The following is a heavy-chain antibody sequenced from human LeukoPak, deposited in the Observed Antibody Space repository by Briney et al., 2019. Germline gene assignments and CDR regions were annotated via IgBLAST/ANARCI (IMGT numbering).Heavy chain of an antibody. Sequence: GGSLRLSCARSVYTFCSRGVSWVPHPPGGGGRWVSGICVRGALTYYIHSVRGRFILSRDNSKNTVYVQMNSLTTDDTSVYYCVRDQQWLVPDYWGQGALVTVSS. V-gene: IGHV3-23*01. CDR2: ICVRGALT. D-gene: IGHD6-19*01. CDR3: VRDQQWLVPDY. J-gene: IGHJ4*02. CDR1: VYTFCSRG.